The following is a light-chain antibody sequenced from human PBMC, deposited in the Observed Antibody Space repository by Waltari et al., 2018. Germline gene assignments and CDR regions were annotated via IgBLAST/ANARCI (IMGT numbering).Light chain of an antibody. CDR1: SGHSNYP. J-gene: IGLJ3*02. CDR3: QTGGFGIWV. Sequence: QLLLTQSPSASASLGASVKLTCTLSSGHSNYPIAWHQQQPDKGPRYLMKVNSDGSHIKGDGIPDRFSGSSSGAERYLTISSLQSEDEADYYCQTGGFGIWVFGGGTKLTVL. V-gene: IGLV4-69*01. CDR2: VNSDGSH.